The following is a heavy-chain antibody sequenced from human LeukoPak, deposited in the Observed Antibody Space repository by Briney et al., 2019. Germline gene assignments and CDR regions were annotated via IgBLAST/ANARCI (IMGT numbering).Heavy chain of an antibody. CDR1: GFTFNTYS. CDR2: ISTSGDST. CDR3: ARDQGLAAATYIAF. D-gene: IGHD6-13*01. V-gene: IGHV3-23*01. Sequence: PGGSLRLSCAASGFTFNTYSMSWVRQAPGKGLEWVSAISTSGDSTYYADSVKGRFVISRDNSKNTLFLQMNSLRAEDTAVYYCARDQGLAAATYIAFWGQGTLVTVSS. J-gene: IGHJ4*02.